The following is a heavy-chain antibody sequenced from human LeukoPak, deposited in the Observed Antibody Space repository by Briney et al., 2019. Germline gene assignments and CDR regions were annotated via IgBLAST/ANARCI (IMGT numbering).Heavy chain of an antibody. CDR1: GGSISSYY. Sequence: SETLSLTCTVSGGSISSYYWSWIRQPPGKGLEWIGYIYYSGYTNYKSSLKSRVTISVDTSKNQFSLKLSSVTAADTAVYYCVRTTMVRGTYYMDVWGKGTTVTVSS. CDR2: IYYSGYT. J-gene: IGHJ6*03. V-gene: IGHV4-59*01. D-gene: IGHD3-10*01. CDR3: VRTTMVRGTYYMDV.